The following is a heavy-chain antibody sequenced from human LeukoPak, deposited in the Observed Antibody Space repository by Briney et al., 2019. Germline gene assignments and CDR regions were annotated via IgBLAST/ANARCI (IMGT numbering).Heavy chain of an antibody. CDR3: ARVGDGYNLGGYYFDY. CDR2: IYYSGST. Sequence: PSETLSLTCTVSGVSISTYSWNWIRQPPGKGLEGIGYIYYSGSTNYNPSLKSRVTISVDTSKNQFSLKLSSVTAADTAVYYCARVGDGYNLGGYYFDYWGQGTLVTVSS. J-gene: IGHJ4*02. D-gene: IGHD5-24*01. CDR1: GVSISTYS. V-gene: IGHV4-59*01.